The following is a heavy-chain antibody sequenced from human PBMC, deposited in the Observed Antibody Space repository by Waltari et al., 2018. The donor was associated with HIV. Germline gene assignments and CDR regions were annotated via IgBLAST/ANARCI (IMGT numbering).Heavy chain of an antibody. D-gene: IGHD2-2*01. V-gene: IGHV3-74*01. CDR1: GFTVSQFW. CDR2: INSDESST. CDR3: ARDRGGLVPAAATQFY. Sequence: EVQLVESGGGLVQPGGSLRLSCSASGFTVSQFWMHWVRQVPGKGLEWVSRINSDESSTNYADSVKGRFTISRDNAKNTLYLQMNSLRVDDTAVYYCARDRGGLVPAAATQFYWGQGTLVTVSS. J-gene: IGHJ4*02.